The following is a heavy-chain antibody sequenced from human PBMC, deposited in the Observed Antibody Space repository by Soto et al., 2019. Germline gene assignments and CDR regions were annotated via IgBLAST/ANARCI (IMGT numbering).Heavy chain of an antibody. CDR3: ARVGVAVPAARRSTPFSFYYGMDV. V-gene: IGHV4-4*07. Sequence: SETLSLTCTVSGGSISSYYWSWIRQPAGKGLEWIGRIYTSGSTNYNPSLKSRVTMSVDTSKNQFSLKLSSVTAADTAVYYCARVGVAVPAARRSTPFSFYYGMDVWGQGTTVTVSS. J-gene: IGHJ6*02. D-gene: IGHD2-2*01. CDR1: GGSISSYY. CDR2: IYTSGST.